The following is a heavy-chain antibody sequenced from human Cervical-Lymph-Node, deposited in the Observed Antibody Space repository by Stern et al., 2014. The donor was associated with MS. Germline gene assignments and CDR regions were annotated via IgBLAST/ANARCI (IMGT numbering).Heavy chain of an antibody. J-gene: IGHJ6*02. D-gene: IGHD6-19*01. CDR3: NPFHFYGMDV. CDR1: GDTFNRNA. V-gene: IGHV1-69*01. Sequence: VQLVESGAEVKKPGSSVKVSCKASGDTFNRNAFSWVRQAPGQGLEWMGGIIPISGKTAYAQKFQARVTLTADESTGTAYEDTAVFYCAITDSAWDNPFHFYGMDVWGQGTTVTVSS. CDR2: IIPISGKT.